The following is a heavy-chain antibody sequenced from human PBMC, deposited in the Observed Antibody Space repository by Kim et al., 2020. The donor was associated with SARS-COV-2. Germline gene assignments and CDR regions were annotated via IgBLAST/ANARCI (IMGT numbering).Heavy chain of an antibody. Sequence: GGSLRLSCSASGFTFSSYAMHWVRQAPGKGLEYVSAISSNGGSTYYADSVKGRFTISRDNSKNTLYLQMSSLRAEDTAVYYCVKDYYDFWSGYYSYFDYWGQGTLVTVSS. CDR3: VKDYYDFWSGYYSYFDY. V-gene: IGHV3-64D*06. CDR2: ISSNGGST. J-gene: IGHJ4*02. D-gene: IGHD3-3*01. CDR1: GFTFSSYA.